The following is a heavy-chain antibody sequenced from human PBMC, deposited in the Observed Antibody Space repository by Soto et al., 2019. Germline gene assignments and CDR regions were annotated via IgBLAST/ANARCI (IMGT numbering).Heavy chain of an antibody. D-gene: IGHD3-22*01. J-gene: IGHJ4*02. CDR2: INPSGGSA. V-gene: IGHV1-46*01. Sequence: ASVKVSCKASGYTFTSYGISWVRQAPGQGLEWMGIINPSGGSASYAQKFQGRVTMTRDTSTSTVYMELSSLRSEDTAVYYCARDSVDYYDSSLVDYWGQGPLVTVSS. CDR3: ARDSVDYYDSSLVDY. CDR1: GYTFTSYG.